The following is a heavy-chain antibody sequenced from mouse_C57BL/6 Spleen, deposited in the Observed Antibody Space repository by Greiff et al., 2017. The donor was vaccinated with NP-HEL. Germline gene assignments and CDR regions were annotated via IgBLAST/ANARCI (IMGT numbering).Heavy chain of an antibody. D-gene: IGHD1-1*01. CDR2: IDPNSGGT. V-gene: IGHV1-72*01. Sequence: QVQLQQPGAELVKPGASVKLSCKASGYTFTSYWMHWVKQRPGRGLEWIGRIDPNSGGTKYNEKFKSKATLTVDKPSSTAYMQLSSLTSEDSAVYYCASWATVVATGGYFDYWGQGTTLTVSS. CDR3: ASWATVVATGGYFDY. CDR1: GYTFTSYW. J-gene: IGHJ2*01.